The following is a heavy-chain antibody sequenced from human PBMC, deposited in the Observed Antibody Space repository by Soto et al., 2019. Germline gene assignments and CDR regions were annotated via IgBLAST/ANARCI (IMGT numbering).Heavy chain of an antibody. J-gene: IGHJ5*01. D-gene: IGHD5-12*01. Sequence: PGGSLRLSCAASGFTFSNYWMHWVRQAPGKGLLWVSRINPDGSSTSYADSVKDRFTISRDNAENTLFLQMNILRAEDSAIYYCARERATDIRFDSWGQGTLVTVSS. V-gene: IGHV3-74*01. CDR1: GFTFSNYW. CDR3: ARERATDIRFDS. CDR2: INPDGSST.